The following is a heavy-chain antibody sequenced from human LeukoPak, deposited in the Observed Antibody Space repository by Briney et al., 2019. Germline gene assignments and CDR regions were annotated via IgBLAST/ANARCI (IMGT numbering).Heavy chain of an antibody. Sequence: PSETLSLTCTVSGGSISSYYWSWIRQPPGKGLEWIGYIYYSGSTNYNPSLKSRVTISVDTSKNQFYLKLSSVTAADTAVYYCARSNFYASSGWLSWFDPWGQGTLVTVSS. CDR3: ARSNFYASSGWLSWFDP. CDR2: IYYSGST. J-gene: IGHJ5*02. V-gene: IGHV4-59*01. D-gene: IGHD6-19*01. CDR1: GGSISSYY.